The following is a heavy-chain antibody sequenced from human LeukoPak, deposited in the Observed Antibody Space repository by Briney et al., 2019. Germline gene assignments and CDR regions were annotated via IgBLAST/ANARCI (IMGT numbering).Heavy chain of an antibody. CDR3: ARYPTIAVAGTRDFQH. CDR2: IYYSGST. J-gene: IGHJ1*01. V-gene: IGHV4-38-2*01. D-gene: IGHD6-19*01. Sequence: GSLRLSCAASGFTFSSYAMSWVRQAPGKGLEWIGSIYYSGSTYYNPSLKSRVTISVDTSKNQFSLKLSSVTAADTAVYYCARYPTIAVAGTRDFQHWGQGTLVTVSS. CDR1: GFTFSSYA.